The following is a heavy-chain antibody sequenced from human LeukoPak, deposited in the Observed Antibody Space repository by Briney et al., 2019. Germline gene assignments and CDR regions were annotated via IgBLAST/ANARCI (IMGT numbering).Heavy chain of an antibody. D-gene: IGHD5-18*01. Sequence: PGGSLRLSCAASGFTFSSYGMHWVRQAPGKGLEWVAFIRYDGSNKYYADSVKGRFTISRDNSKNTLYLQMNSLRAEDTAVYYCAKSPATGYSYESYYFDYWGQGTLVTVSS. CDR1: GFTFSSYG. CDR3: AKSPATGYSYESYYFDY. CDR2: IRYDGSNK. V-gene: IGHV3-30*02. J-gene: IGHJ4*02.